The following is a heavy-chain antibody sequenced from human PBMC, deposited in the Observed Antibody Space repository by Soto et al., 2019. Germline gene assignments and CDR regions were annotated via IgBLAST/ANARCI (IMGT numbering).Heavy chain of an antibody. CDR2: MNPYSGNR. J-gene: IGHJ3*02. Sequence: QVQLVQSGADVKKPGASVRVSCKAAGYSFTSYDINWVRQATGQGLEWMGWMNPYSGNRGYAQKFQGRVTMTWNTSTSTAYMELSSLRSEETAVYYCARGGFSSAYRVDAFDIWGQGTMVTVSS. D-gene: IGHD5-12*01. CDR3: ARGGFSSAYRVDAFDI. V-gene: IGHV1-8*01. CDR1: GYSFTSYD.